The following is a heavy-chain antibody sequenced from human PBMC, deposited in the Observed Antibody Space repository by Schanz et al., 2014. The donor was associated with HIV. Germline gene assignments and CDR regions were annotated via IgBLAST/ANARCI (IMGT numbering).Heavy chain of an antibody. D-gene: IGHD2-2*01. CDR2: INPSSGNT. CDR1: GYTFSDFY. CDR3: ARDLRVVPAASDNWFDP. Sequence: QVQLVQSGAEVRKPGASVKVSCKTSGYTFSDFYIDWVRQAPGQGLEWMGWINPSSGNTHYAQKFQGRVTMTTDTSTSTAYMELRNLRSDDTAVYYCARDLRVVPAASDNWFDPWGQGTLVIVSS. V-gene: IGHV1-18*04. J-gene: IGHJ5*02.